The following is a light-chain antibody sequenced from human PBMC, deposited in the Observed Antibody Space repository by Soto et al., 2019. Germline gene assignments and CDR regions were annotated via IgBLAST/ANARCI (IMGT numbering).Light chain of an antibody. CDR1: QGVSSDS. V-gene: IGKV3-20*01. CDR2: GAS. J-gene: IGKJ2*01. CDR3: QQYGSSPPT. Sequence: PGERATLSCRASQGVSSDSLAWYQQKPGQAPRLLIYGASSRATGIPDRFSGSGSGTDFTLTVSRLEPEDFAVFYCQQYGSSPPTFGQGTKVEIK.